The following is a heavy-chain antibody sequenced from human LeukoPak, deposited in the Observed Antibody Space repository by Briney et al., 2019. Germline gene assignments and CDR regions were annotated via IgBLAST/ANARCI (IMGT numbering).Heavy chain of an antibody. CDR1: GFTFSSYG. CDR3: AKDQGVWFGELRGFDI. CDR2: IRCDGSNK. V-gene: IGHV3-30*02. J-gene: IGHJ3*02. D-gene: IGHD3-10*01. Sequence: PGGSLRLSCAASGFTFSSYGMHWVRQAPGKGLEWVAFIRCDGSNKYYADSVKGRFTISRDNSKNTLYLQMNSLRAEDTAVYYCAKDQGVWFGELRGFDIWGQGTMVTVSS.